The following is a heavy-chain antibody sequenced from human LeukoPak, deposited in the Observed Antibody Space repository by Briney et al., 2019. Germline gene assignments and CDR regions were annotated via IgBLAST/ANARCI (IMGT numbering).Heavy chain of an antibody. J-gene: IGHJ4*02. V-gene: IGHV4-59*01. CDR3: AGIAAAGPFDY. D-gene: IGHD6-13*01. CDR2: IYYSGST. Sequence: SETLSLTCTVSGGPISSYYWSWIRQPPGKGLEWIGYIYYSGSTNYNPSLKSRVTISVDTSKNQFSLKLSSVTAADTAVYYCAGIAAAGPFDYWGQGTLVTVSS. CDR1: GGPISSYY.